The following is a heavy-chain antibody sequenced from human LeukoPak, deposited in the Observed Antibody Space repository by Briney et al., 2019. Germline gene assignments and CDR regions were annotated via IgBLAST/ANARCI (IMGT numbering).Heavy chain of an antibody. J-gene: IGHJ3*02. D-gene: IGHD3-3*01. Sequence: GASVKVSCKASGYTFTGYYMHWVRQAPGQGLEWMGWINPNSGGTNYAQKFQGRVTMTRDTSISTAYMELSRLRSDDTAVYYCARDLRFLEWSHDAFDIWGQGTMVTVSS. CDR1: GYTFTGYY. CDR3: ARDLRFLEWSHDAFDI. V-gene: IGHV1-2*02. CDR2: INPNSGGT.